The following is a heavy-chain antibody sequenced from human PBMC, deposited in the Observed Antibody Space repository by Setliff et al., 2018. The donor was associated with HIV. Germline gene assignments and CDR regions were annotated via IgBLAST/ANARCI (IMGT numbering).Heavy chain of an antibody. Sequence: GGSLRLSCAGSGFTFSHYEMNWVRQAPGKGLEWVSSISGSGSTTHYADSVKGRLTISRDNSQNALYLHMNSLRAEDTAVYYCAKLQEGHVYSHYDSWGQGTLVTVSS. CDR1: GFTFSHYE. J-gene: IGHJ4*02. V-gene: IGHV3-23*01. D-gene: IGHD2-21*01. CDR2: ISGSGSTT. CDR3: AKLQEGHVYSHYDS.